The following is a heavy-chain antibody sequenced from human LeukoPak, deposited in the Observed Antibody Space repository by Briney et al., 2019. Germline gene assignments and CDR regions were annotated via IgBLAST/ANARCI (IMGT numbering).Heavy chain of an antibody. V-gene: IGHV4-4*07. J-gene: IGHJ6*03. Sequence: PSETLSLTCTVSGGSISSYYWSWIRQPAGKGLEWIGRIYTSGSTNYNPSLKSRVTMSVDTSKNQFSLKLSSVTAADTAVYYCARDFGEDEYYYYYNMDVWGKGTTVTVSS. D-gene: IGHD3-3*01. CDR2: IYTSGST. CDR1: GGSISSYY. CDR3: ARDFGEDEYYYYYNMDV.